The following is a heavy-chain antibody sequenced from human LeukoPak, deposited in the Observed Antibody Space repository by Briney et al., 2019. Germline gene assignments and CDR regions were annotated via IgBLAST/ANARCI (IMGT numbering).Heavy chain of an antibody. Sequence: GESLKISCKGSGYMFTSYWIAWVRRMPGKGLEYMGIIYPGDSVTRYSPSFQGQVTISVDKSISTAYLQWSSLKASDTAMYYCTSPERFCSGGSCYSGPNLPFDYWGQGTPVTVSS. CDR3: TSPERFCSGGSCYSGPNLPFDY. CDR1: GYMFTSYW. V-gene: IGHV5-51*01. CDR2: IYPGDSVT. D-gene: IGHD2-15*01. J-gene: IGHJ4*02.